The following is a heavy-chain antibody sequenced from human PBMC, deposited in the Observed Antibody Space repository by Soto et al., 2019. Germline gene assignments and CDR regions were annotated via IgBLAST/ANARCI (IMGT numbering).Heavy chain of an antibody. Sequence: GASVKVSCKASGYTFTTYYMQWVRQAPGQGLELMGTIIPSGGSTSYAQKFQGRVTMTRDTSTSTAYMELSSLTSEDTAVYYCARALAPFYYYYGMDVWGQGTTVTVSS. CDR3: ARALAPFYYYYGMDV. D-gene: IGHD3-3*02. V-gene: IGHV1-46*01. J-gene: IGHJ6*02. CDR1: GYTFTTYY. CDR2: IIPSGGST.